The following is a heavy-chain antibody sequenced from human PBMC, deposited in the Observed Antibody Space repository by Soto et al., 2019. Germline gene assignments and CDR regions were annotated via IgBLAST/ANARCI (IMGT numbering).Heavy chain of an antibody. J-gene: IGHJ6*02. CDR3: ARDHPRYCSGGSCILDV. D-gene: IGHD2-15*01. V-gene: IGHV3-21*01. CDR1: GFTFSSYS. Sequence: LRLSCAASGFTFSSYSRNWVRQAPGKGLEWVSSISSSSSYIYYADSVKGRFTISRDNAKNSLYLQMNGLRAEDTAVYYCARDHPRYCSGGSCILDVWGQGTTVTVSS. CDR2: ISSSSSYI.